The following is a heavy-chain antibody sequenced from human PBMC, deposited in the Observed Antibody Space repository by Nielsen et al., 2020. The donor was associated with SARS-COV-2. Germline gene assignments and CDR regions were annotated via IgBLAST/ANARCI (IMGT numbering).Heavy chain of an antibody. CDR2: IYHSGST. D-gene: IGHD6-13*01. CDR1: GGSISSSNW. Sequence: GSLRLSCAVSGGSISSSNWWSWVRQPPGKGLEWIGEIYHSGSTNYNPSLKSRVTISVDTSKNQFSLKLSSVTAADTAVYYCARHYRAGIYYFDYWGQGTLVTVSS. J-gene: IGHJ4*02. CDR3: ARHYRAGIYYFDY. V-gene: IGHV4-4*02.